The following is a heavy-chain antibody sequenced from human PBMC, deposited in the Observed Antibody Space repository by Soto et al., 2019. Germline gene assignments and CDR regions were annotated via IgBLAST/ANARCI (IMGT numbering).Heavy chain of an antibody. D-gene: IGHD6-13*01. CDR1: GGSFSGYY. CDR2: INHSGST. V-gene: IGHV4-34*01. CDR3: ARGGTAAADTRIWFDP. J-gene: IGHJ5*02. Sequence: QVQLQQWGAGLLKPSETLSLTCAVYGGSFSGYYWSWIRQPPGKGLEWIGEINHSGSTNYNPSLKSRVTISVDTSKNQFSLKLSAVTAADTAVYYCARGGTAAADTRIWFDPWGQGTLVTVSS.